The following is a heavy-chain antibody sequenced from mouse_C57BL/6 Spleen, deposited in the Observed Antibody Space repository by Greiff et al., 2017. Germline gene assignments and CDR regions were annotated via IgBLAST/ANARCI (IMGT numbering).Heavy chain of an antibody. D-gene: IGHD1-1*01. V-gene: IGHV1-81*01. CDR3: ARDHYYGSSFWFAY. J-gene: IGHJ3*01. CDR2: IYPRSGNT. CDR1: GYTFTSYG. Sequence: VQLQQSGAELARPGASVKLSCKASGYTFTSYGISWVKQRPGQGLEWIGEIYPRSGNTFYNEKFKGKATLTADKSSSTAYMELRSLTSEDSAVXFCARDHYYGSSFWFAYWGQGTLVTVSA.